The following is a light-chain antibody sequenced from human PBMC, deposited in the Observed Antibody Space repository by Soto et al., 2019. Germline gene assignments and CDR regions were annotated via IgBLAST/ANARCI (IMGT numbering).Light chain of an antibody. J-gene: IGKJ1*01. V-gene: IGKV1-8*01. CDR2: AAS. Sequence: AIRMTQSTSSLSASTGDRVTITCRASQGISSYLAWYQQKPGKAPKLLIYAASTLQSGVPSRFSGSGYGTDFNLTISCLQSEDFATYYCQQYYSYPLTFGQGTKVDIK. CDR3: QQYYSYPLT. CDR1: QGISSY.